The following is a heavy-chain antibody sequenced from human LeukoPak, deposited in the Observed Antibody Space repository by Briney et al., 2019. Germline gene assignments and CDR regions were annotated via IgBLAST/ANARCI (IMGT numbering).Heavy chain of an antibody. CDR2: IYYSGST. J-gene: IGHJ4*02. CDR1: GGSISSSSYY. D-gene: IGHD3-9*01. V-gene: IGHV4-39*07. Sequence: SETLSLTCTVSGGSISSSSYYWGWIRQPPGKGLEWIGSIYYSGSTYYNPSLKSRVTISVDTSKNQFSLKLSSVTAADTAVYFCARVRVIDWGSSYFDYWGQGNLVTVSS. CDR3: ARVRVIDWGSSYFDY.